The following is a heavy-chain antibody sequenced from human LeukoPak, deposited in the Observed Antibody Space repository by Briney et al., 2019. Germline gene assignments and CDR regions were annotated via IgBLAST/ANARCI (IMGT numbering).Heavy chain of an antibody. D-gene: IGHD6-13*01. Sequence: GGSLRLSCAASGFTFSSYGMSWVRQAPGKGLEWVSAISGSGGSTYYADSVKGRFTISRDNAKNSLYLQMNSLRAEDTAVYYCAREGIAAAVWWFDPWGQGTLVTVSS. J-gene: IGHJ5*02. CDR2: ISGSGGST. CDR1: GFTFSSYG. V-gene: IGHV3-23*01. CDR3: AREGIAAAVWWFDP.